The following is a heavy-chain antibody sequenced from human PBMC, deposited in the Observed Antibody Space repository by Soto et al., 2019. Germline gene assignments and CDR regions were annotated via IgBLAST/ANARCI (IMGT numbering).Heavy chain of an antibody. V-gene: IGHV3-23*01. CDR2: ISGSGGST. CDR3: AKVKNYDYIWGSYRNNYYYYYMDV. J-gene: IGHJ6*03. CDR1: GFTFSSYA. D-gene: IGHD3-16*02. Sequence: GGSLRLSCAASGFTFSSYAMSWVRQAPGKGLEWVSAISGSGGSTYYADSVKGRFTISRDNSKNTLYLQMNSLRAEDTAVYYCAKVKNYDYIWGSYRNNYYYYYMDVWGKGTTVTVSS.